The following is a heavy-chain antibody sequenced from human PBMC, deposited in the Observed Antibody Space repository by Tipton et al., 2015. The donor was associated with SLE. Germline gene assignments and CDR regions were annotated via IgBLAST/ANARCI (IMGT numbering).Heavy chain of an antibody. D-gene: IGHD1-26*01. CDR2: IYSDGSST. CDR3: ARERETLLWMSGSSGSFDY. CDR1: GFTFSDYW. Sequence: SLRLSCAASGFTFSDYWMHWVRQAPGKGLTRVSRIYSDGSSTKYADSVKGRFTISRDNAKNTLYLQMNSLRAEDTAVYYCARERETLLWMSGSSGSFDYWGQGTLVTVSS. V-gene: IGHV3-74*01. J-gene: IGHJ4*02.